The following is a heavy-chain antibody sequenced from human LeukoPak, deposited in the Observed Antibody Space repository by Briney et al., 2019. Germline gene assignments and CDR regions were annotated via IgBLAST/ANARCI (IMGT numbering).Heavy chain of an antibody. D-gene: IGHD3-10*01. V-gene: IGHV3-23*01. J-gene: IGHJ5*02. CDR1: GFTFSSYA. CDR2: ISGSGGST. CDR3: AKDQSATMVRGDNWFAP. Sequence: GGSLRLSFAASGFTFSSYAMSWVRQAPGKGLEWVSAISGSGGSTYYADSVKGRFTISRDNSKNTLYLQMNSLRAEDTAVYYCAKDQSATMVRGDNWFAPWGQGTLVTVSS.